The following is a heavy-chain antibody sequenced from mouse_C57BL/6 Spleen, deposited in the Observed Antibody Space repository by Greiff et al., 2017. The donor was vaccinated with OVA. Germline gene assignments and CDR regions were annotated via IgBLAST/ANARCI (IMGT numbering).Heavy chain of an antibody. CDR2: ISSGADYI. V-gene: IGHV5-9-1*02. D-gene: IGHD2-4*01. CDR3: TRVGDYPAWFAY. Sequence: EVKVVESGEGLVKPGGSLKLSCAASGFTFSSYAMSWVRQTPEKRLEWVAYISSGADYIYYADTVKGRFTISRDNARNTLYLQMSSLKSEDTAMYYCTRVGDYPAWFAYWGQGTLVTVSA. CDR1: GFTFSSYA. J-gene: IGHJ3*01.